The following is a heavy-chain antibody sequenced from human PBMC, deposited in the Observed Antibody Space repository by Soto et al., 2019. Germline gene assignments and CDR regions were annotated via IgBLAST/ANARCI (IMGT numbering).Heavy chain of an antibody. CDR2: VHYSGST. CDR1: GGSISCSSYY. V-gene: IGHV4-39*01. CDR3: ASFSGATYGDYGGGINY. Sequence: SETLSLTCTVSGGSISCSSYYWGWIRHPPGKGLECIGSVHYSGSTDYNPSLKSRVTISVDTSKNQFSLKLTSVTAADTAVYFCASFSGATYGDYGGGINYWGQGTLVTVSS. D-gene: IGHD4-17*01. J-gene: IGHJ4*02.